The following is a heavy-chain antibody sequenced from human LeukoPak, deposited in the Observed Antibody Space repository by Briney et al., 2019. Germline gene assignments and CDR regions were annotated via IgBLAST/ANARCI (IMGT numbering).Heavy chain of an antibody. Sequence: WGSLRLSCAASGFTFSSYAMHWVRQAPGKGLEWVAVISYDGSNKYYADSVKGRFTISRDNSKNTLYLQMNSLRAEDTAVYYCASTIGYSYGLCYWGQGTLVTVSS. CDR2: ISYDGSNK. V-gene: IGHV3-30*01. D-gene: IGHD5-18*01. CDR3: ASTIGYSYGLCY. CDR1: GFTFSSYA. J-gene: IGHJ4*02.